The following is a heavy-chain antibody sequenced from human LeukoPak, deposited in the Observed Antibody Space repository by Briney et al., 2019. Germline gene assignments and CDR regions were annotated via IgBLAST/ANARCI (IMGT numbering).Heavy chain of an antibody. J-gene: IGHJ4*02. D-gene: IGHD1-26*01. V-gene: IGHV5-51*01. CDR2: IYPGDSDT. CDR3: ARGKYSGSYLPHFDY. CDR1: GYSFTSYW. Sequence: GESLKISCKGFGYSFTSYWIGWVRQMPGKGLEWMGIIYPGDSDTRYSPSFQGQVTISADKSISTAYLQWSSLKASDTAMYYCARGKYSGSYLPHFDYWGQGTLVTVSS.